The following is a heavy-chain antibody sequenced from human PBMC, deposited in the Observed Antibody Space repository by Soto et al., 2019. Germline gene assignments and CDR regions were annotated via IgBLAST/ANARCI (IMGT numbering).Heavy chain of an antibody. CDR1: GFTVNSNY. V-gene: IGHV3-53*02. J-gene: IGHJ6*02. CDR2: TNTGGTT. D-gene: IGHD1-26*01. CDR3: AKGDGLILAV. Sequence: EVQVLATGGGLIQPGGSLRLSCAASGFTVNSNYISWVRQAPGEGLQWVSITNTGGTTYYADSVKGRFTVSRDNSKNTLYLQMNSLRAEDTAVYYCAKGDGLILAVWGQGTTVSVSS.